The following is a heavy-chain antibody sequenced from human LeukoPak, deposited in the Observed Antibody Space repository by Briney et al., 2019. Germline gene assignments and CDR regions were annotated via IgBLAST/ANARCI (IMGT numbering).Heavy chain of an antibody. V-gene: IGHV1-24*01. CDR3: ATVKPNSGWYPFDK. CDR1: GYTLTELS. D-gene: IGHD6-19*01. Sequence: ASVKVSCKVSGYTLTELSMHWVRQAPGKGLEWMGGFDPEDGETIYAQKFQGRVTMTEGTSTDTTYLELSSLRSEDTAVYYCATVKPNSGWYPFDKWGRGTLVTVSS. CDR2: FDPEDGET. J-gene: IGHJ4*02.